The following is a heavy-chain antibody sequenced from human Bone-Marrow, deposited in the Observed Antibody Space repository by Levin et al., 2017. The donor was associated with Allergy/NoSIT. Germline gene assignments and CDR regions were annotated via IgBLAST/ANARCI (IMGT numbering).Heavy chain of an antibody. CDR2: ISYDGSNK. CDR3: ARETWAQRIAVAGPHFDY. D-gene: IGHD6-19*01. V-gene: IGHV3-30*04. CDR1: GFTFSSYA. J-gene: IGHJ4*02. Sequence: GGSLRLSCAASGFTFSSYAMHWVRQAPGKGLEWVAVISYDGSNKYYADSVKGRFTISRDNSKNTLYLQMNSLRAEDTAVYYCARETWAQRIAVAGPHFDYWGQGTLVTVSS.